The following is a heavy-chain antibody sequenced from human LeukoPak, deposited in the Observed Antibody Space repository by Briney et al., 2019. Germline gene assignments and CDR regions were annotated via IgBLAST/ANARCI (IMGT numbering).Heavy chain of an antibody. CDR2: INHSGST. V-gene: IGHV4-34*01. D-gene: IGHD3-16*01. CDR3: ARVARSLLLKGYFDY. CDR1: GGSFSGYY. Sequence: KPSETLSLTCAVYGGSFSGYYWSWIRQPPGKGLEWIGEINHSGSTNYNPSLKSRVTISVDTSKNQFSLKLNSVTAADTAVYYCARVARSLLLKGYFDYWGQGTLVTVSS. J-gene: IGHJ4*02.